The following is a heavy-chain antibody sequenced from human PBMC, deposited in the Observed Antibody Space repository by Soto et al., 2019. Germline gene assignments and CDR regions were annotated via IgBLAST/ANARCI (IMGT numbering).Heavy chain of an antibody. CDR3: ARIQVAVAGTHWFDP. D-gene: IGHD6-19*01. CDR2: IDWDDDK. V-gene: IGHV2-70*11. CDR1: GFSLSTSGMC. J-gene: IGHJ5*02. Sequence: ESGPTLVNPTQTLTLTCTFSGFSLSTSGMCVSWIRQPPGKALEWLARIDWDDDKYYSTSLKTRLTISKDTSKNQVVLTMTNMDPVDTATYYCARIQVAVAGTHWFDPWGQGTLVTVSS.